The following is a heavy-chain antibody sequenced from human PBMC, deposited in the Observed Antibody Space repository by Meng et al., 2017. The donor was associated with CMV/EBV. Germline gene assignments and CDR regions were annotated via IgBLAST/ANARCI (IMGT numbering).Heavy chain of an antibody. D-gene: IGHD6-19*01. CDR1: GFTFSSYA. V-gene: IGHV3-30-3*01. CDR2: ISYDGSNK. CDR3: ARDRSRYSSGWLLDY. J-gene: IGHJ4*02. Sequence: GRSLRLSCAASGFTFSSYAMHWVRQAPGKGLEWVAVISYDGSNKYYADSVKGRFTISRDNSKNTLYLQMNSLRAEDTAVYYCARDRSRYSSGWLLDYWGQGTLVTVSS.